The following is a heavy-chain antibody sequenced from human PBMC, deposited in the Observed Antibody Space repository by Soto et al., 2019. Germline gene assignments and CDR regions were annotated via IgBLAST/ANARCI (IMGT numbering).Heavy chain of an antibody. Sequence: PGGSLRLSCAASGFTFSSYAMSWVRQAPGKGLEWVSAISGSGGSTYYADSVKGRFTISRDNSKNTLYLQMNSLRAEDTAVYYCAKDRAHLETINTLGFYYYGMDVWGQGTTVTVSS. J-gene: IGHJ6*02. V-gene: IGHV3-23*01. CDR2: ISGSGGST. CDR3: AKDRAHLETINTLGFYYYGMDV. CDR1: GFTFSSYA. D-gene: IGHD3-16*01.